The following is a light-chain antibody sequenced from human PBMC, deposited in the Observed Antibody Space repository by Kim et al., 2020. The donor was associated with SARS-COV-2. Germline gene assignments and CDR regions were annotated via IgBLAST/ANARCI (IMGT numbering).Light chain of an antibody. CDR3: QQSYSHPYT. V-gene: IGKV4-1*01. Sequence: RATIDCQSSQSVLYNSNNKNYLTWYQQKAGHPPKLLISWASARESGVPDRFSGSGSETDFTLTISSLQAEDVAVYYCQQSYSHPYTYGQGTKLEI. J-gene: IGKJ2*01. CDR1: QSVLYNSNNKNY. CDR2: WAS.